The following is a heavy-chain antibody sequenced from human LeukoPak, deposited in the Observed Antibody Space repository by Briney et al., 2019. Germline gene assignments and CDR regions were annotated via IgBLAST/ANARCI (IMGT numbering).Heavy chain of an antibody. J-gene: IGHJ3*02. CDR3: ARVGRDNQSAFDI. CDR2: IYYSGST. CDR1: GGSIGSADYY. Sequence: PSETLSLTCTVSGGSIGSADYYWSWIRQPPGKGLEWIGYIYYSGSTYYNPSLKSRVTISVDTSKNQFSLKLSSVTAADTAVYYCARVGRDNQSAFDIWGQGTMVTVSS. V-gene: IGHV4-30-4*01. D-gene: IGHD1-26*01.